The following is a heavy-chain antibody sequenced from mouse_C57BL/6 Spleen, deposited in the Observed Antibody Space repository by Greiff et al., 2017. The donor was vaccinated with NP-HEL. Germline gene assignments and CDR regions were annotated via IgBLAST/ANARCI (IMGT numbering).Heavy chain of an antibody. CDR2: IYPGSGNT. CDR3: ASGRYDYDETWFAY. D-gene: IGHD2-4*01. V-gene: IGHV1-76*01. J-gene: IGHJ3*01. Sequence: VQLQQSGAELVRPGASVKLSCKASGYTFTDYYINWVKQRPGQGLEWIARIYPGSGNTYYNEKFKGKATLTAEKSSSTAYMQLSSLTSEDSAVYFGASGRYDYDETWFAYWGQGTLVTVSA. CDR1: GYTFTDYY.